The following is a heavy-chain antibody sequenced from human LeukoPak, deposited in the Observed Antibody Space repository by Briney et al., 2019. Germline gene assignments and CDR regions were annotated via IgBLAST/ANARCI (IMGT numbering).Heavy chain of an antibody. CDR3: ARSGYYTRYYYCMDV. CDR2: IIPIFGTA. Sequence: SVKVSCKASGGTFSSYAISWVRQAPGQGLEWMGGIIPIFGTANYAQKFQDRVTITTDESTSTAYMELSSLRSEDTAVYYCARSGYYTRYYYCMDVWGKGTTVTVSS. J-gene: IGHJ6*03. V-gene: IGHV1-69*05. CDR1: GGTFSSYA. D-gene: IGHD3-3*01.